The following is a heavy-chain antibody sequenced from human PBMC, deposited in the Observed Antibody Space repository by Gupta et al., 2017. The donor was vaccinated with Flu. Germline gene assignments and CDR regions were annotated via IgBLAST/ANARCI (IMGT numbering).Heavy chain of an antibody. D-gene: IGHD3-9*01. Sequence: QVQLVESGGGVAQPGRSLRLSCAASGFTFSIYGMHWVRQAPGKGLVWVAVISYDGSNKYYADSVKGRFTISRDNSKNTLYLQMNSLRAEDTAVYCCAKDEIGGYYDIPEYYFDYWGQGTLVTVSS. J-gene: IGHJ4*02. V-gene: IGHV3-30*18. CDR1: GFTFSIYG. CDR3: AKDEIGGYYDIPEYYFDY. CDR2: ISYDGSNK.